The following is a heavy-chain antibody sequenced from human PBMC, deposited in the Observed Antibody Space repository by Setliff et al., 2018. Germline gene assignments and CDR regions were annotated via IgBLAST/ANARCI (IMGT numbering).Heavy chain of an antibody. Sequence: SETLSLTCTVYGGSFSDHCWSWIRQPPGKGLEWIGSIYYSGSTYYNPSLKSRVTISVDTSKNQFSLKLSSVTAADTAVYYCARRATYYNFWSGYYDYWGQGTLVTVSS. D-gene: IGHD3-3*01. CDR3: ARRATYYNFWSGYYDY. CDR1: GGSFSDHC. J-gene: IGHJ4*02. V-gene: IGHV4-34*01. CDR2: IYYSGST.